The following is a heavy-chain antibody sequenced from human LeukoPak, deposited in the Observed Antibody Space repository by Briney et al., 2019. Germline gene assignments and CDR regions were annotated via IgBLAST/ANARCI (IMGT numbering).Heavy chain of an antibody. CDR3: ARVAVSGPTGWFDS. J-gene: IGHJ5*01. CDR1: GFALKSYS. D-gene: IGHD2-8*02. CDR2: ISSTSAYI. Sequence: GGSLRLSCGGSGFALKSYSLTWVRQTPGKGLEWVSSISSTSAYIHYADSVKGRFTISRDNVDNVVYLEMNGLRAEDTATYYCARVAVSGPTGWFDSWGQGTLVIVSS. V-gene: IGHV3-21*01.